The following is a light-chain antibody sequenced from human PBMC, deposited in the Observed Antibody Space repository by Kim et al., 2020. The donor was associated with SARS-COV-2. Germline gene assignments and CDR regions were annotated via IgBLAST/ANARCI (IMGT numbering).Light chain of an antibody. Sequence: SYELTQPPSVSVAPGKTARITCGGNNIGSKSVHWYQQKPGQAPVLVIYYDSDRPSAIPERFSGSNSGNTATLTISRVEAGDEADYYCQVWDSSSDHSVVF. CDR2: YDS. V-gene: IGLV3-21*04. J-gene: IGLJ2*01. CDR1: NIGSKS. CDR3: QVWDSSSDHSVV.